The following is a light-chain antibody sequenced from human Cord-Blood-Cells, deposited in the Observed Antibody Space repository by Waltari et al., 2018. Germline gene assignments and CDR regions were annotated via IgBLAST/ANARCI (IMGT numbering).Light chain of an antibody. Sequence: QSALTQPASASGSPGQSITISCTGTSSDVGSYNLVPWYQQHPGKAPKLMIYEGSKRPSGVSNRFSGSKSGNTASLTISGLQAEDEADYYCCSYAGSARVFGGGTKLTVL. CDR1: SSDVGSYNL. CDR3: CSYAGSARV. J-gene: IGLJ3*02. CDR2: EGS. V-gene: IGLV2-23*01.